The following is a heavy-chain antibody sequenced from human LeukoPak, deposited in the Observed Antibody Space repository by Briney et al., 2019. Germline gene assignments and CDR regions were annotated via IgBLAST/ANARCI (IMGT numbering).Heavy chain of an antibody. CDR1: GFTFSSYG. V-gene: IGHV3-30*18. Sequence: GGSLRLSCAASGFTFSSYGMPWVRQAPGKGLEWVAVISYDGSNKYYADSVKGRFTISRDNSKNTLYLQMNSLRAEDTAVYYCAKAPFSEYYYDSSGYYYPGDYWGQGTLVTVSS. CDR3: AKAPFSEYYYDSSGYYYPGDY. D-gene: IGHD3-22*01. CDR2: ISYDGSNK. J-gene: IGHJ4*02.